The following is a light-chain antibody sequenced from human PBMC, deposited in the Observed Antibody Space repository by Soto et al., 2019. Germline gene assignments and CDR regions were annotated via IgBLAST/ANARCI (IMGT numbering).Light chain of an antibody. J-gene: IGLJ2*01. CDR1: SRDIGAYDY. Sequence: QSVLTQPASVSGSPGQSVTISCTGTSRDIGAYDYVSWYQQHPGGVPKLLIYDVSNRPSGVSNRFSGSKSGNTASLTISGLQAEDEADYYCSSYTSSSTPVVFGGGTKLTVL. V-gene: IGLV2-14*03. CDR3: SSYTSSSTPVV. CDR2: DVS.